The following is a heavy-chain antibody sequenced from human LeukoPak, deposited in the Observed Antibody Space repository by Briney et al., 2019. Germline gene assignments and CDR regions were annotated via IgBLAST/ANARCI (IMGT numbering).Heavy chain of an antibody. CDR3: AKDRAPTAGSSDY. Sequence: PGGSLRLSCAASGFTFSSYAMNWVRQAPGKGLEWVSKISGSGGTTYYADSVKGRFTISRDSSKNTLYLQMNSLRAEDTAVYYCAKDRAPTAGSSDYWGQGTLVTVSS. J-gene: IGHJ4*02. V-gene: IGHV3-23*01. D-gene: IGHD2-21*02. CDR2: ISGSGGTT. CDR1: GFTFSSYA.